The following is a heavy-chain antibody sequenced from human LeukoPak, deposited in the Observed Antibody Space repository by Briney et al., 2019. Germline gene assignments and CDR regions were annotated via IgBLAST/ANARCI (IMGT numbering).Heavy chain of an antibody. D-gene: IGHD6-19*01. J-gene: IGHJ4*02. Sequence: ASVKVSCKASGYTFTGYYMHWVRQAPGQGLEWMGWINPNSGGTNYAQKFQGRVTMTRDTSISTAYMELSRLRSDDTAVYYCARDYFVAVAGTGEKTDYWGQGTLVTVSS. CDR3: ARDYFVAVAGTGEKTDY. CDR2: INPNSGGT. V-gene: IGHV1-2*02. CDR1: GYTFTGYY.